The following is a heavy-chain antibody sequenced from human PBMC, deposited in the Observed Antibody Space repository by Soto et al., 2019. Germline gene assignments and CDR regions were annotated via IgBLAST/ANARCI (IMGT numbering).Heavy chain of an antibody. D-gene: IGHD6-13*01. CDR1: GLIFSNHK. CDR2: INTDGSIT. CDR3: ARDTAGLHY. Sequence: PGVSLRLYCAASGLIFSNHKMHWVSQAPGKGLVRVSRINTDGSITDYADSVKGRFTVSRDNPKNTLYLQMNSLRAEDTAVYYCARDTAGLHYWGQGTLVTVSS. J-gene: IGHJ4*02. V-gene: IGHV3-74*01.